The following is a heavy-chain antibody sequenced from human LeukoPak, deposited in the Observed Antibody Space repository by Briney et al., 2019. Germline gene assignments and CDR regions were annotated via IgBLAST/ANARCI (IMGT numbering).Heavy chain of an antibody. CDR2: INAGNGNT. CDR1: GYTFTSYA. J-gene: IGHJ6*02. D-gene: IGHD2-2*01. Sequence: ASVKVSCKASGYTFTSYAMHWVRQAPGQRLEWMRWINAGNGNTKYSQKFQGRVTITRDTSASTAYMELSSLRSEDTAVYYCARGPYCSSTSCYVVGYYYYGMDVWGQGTTVTVSS. V-gene: IGHV1-3*01. CDR3: ARGPYCSSTSCYVVGYYYYGMDV.